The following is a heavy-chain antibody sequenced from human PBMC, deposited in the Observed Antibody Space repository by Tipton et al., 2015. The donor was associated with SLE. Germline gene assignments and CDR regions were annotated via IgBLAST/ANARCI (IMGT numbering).Heavy chain of an antibody. CDR2: ISSSSSYT. CDR1: GFTFRSYW. Sequence: GSLRLSCAASGFTFRSYWMHWVRQAPGKGLEWVSSISSSSSYTYYADSVKGRFTISRDNAKNSLYLQMNSLRAEDTAVYYCARDRVAYCGGDCLGYFDYWGQGTLVTVSS. J-gene: IGHJ4*02. CDR3: ARDRVAYCGGDCLGYFDY. V-gene: IGHV3-21*03. D-gene: IGHD2-21*01.